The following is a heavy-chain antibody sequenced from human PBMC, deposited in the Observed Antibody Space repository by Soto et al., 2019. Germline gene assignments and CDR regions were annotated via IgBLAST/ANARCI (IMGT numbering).Heavy chain of an antibody. CDR1: EFTFRSYW. CDR3: ARSLPGTYGAFDL. CDR2: ISGDGSST. J-gene: IGHJ3*01. V-gene: IGHV3-74*01. Sequence: LRLSCAASEFTFRSYWMHWVRQSPGKGLVWVSRISGDGSSTNYADSVKDRFTISRDNAKNTVYLQIDSLRAEDTAVYYCARSLPGTYGAFDLWGQGTVVTVSS. D-gene: IGHD1-7*01.